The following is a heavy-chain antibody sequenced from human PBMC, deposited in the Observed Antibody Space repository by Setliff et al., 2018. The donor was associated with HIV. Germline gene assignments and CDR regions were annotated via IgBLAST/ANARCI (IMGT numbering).Heavy chain of an antibody. CDR2: INHSGST. Sequence: SETLSLTCAVYGGSFSGYYWSWIRQPPGKGLEWIGEINHSGSTHYNPSLKRRVTISVDSSKNQLSLEVNSVTAADTAVYYCANRLYYYDSSGSLREEGFDPWGQGTLVTVSS. CDR1: GGSFSGYY. CDR3: ANRLYYYDSSGSLREEGFDP. D-gene: IGHD3-22*01. J-gene: IGHJ5*02. V-gene: IGHV4-34*01.